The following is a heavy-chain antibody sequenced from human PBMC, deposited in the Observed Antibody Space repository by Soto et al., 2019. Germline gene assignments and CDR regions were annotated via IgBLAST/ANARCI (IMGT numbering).Heavy chain of an antibody. CDR1: GGSFSGYY. J-gene: IGHJ6*03. V-gene: IGHV4-34*01. CDR2: INHSGST. D-gene: IGHD3-10*01. Sequence: PSETLSLTCAVYGGSFSGYYWSWIRQPPGKGLEWIGEINHSGSTNYNPSLKSRVTISVDTSKNQFSLKLSSVTAADTAVYYCASGLKVRGAYSYYYYYMDVWGKGTTVTVSS. CDR3: ASGLKVRGAYSYYYYYMDV.